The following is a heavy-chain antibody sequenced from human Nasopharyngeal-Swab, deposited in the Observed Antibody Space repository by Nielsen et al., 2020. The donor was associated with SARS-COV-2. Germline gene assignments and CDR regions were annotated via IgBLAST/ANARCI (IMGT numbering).Heavy chain of an antibody. CDR1: GYTFTSYD. D-gene: IGHD6-19*01. J-gene: IGHJ6*02. CDR3: ARDWSIAVAGYYYYYGMDV. CDR2: MNPNSGNT. Sequence: VKVSCKASGYTFTSYDINWVRQATGQGLEWMGWMNPNSGNTGYAQKFQGRVTMTRNTSISTAYMELSSLRSEDMAVYYCARDWSIAVAGYYYYYGMDVWGQGTTVTVSS. V-gene: IGHV1-8*01.